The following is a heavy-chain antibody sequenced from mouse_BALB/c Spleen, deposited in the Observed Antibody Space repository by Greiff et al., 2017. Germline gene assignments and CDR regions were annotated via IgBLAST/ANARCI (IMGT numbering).Heavy chain of an antibody. J-gene: IGHJ4*01. CDR2: ISNGGGST. V-gene: IGHV5-12-2*01. CDR1: GFTFSSYT. CDR3: ARDRATPYYAMDY. Sequence: EVKLMESGGGLVQPGGSLKLSCAASGFTFSSYTMSWVRQTPEKRLEWVAYISNGGGSTYYPDTVTGRFTISRDNAKNTLYLEMSSLRSEDTAMYYCARDRATPYYAMDYWGQGTSVTVSS. D-gene: IGHD3-1*01.